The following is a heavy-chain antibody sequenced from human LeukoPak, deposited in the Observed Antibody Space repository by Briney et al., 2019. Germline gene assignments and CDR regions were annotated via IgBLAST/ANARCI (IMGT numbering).Heavy chain of an antibody. CDR3: ARRAGAYYSIDY. Sequence: ASVKVSCKASGYTFTSYGIGWVRQMPGKGLEWMGIIYPRDSDTTYSPAFQGQVTISADKSVNTAYLQWDTLKASDTAMYYCARRAGAYYSIDYWGQGTLVTVSS. CDR1: GYTFTSYG. J-gene: IGHJ4*02. D-gene: IGHD2-21*01. V-gene: IGHV5-51*01. CDR2: IYPRDSDT.